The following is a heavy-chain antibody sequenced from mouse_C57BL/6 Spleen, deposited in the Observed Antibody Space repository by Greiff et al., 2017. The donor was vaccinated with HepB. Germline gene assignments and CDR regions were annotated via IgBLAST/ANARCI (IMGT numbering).Heavy chain of an antibody. V-gene: IGHV14-2*01. J-gene: IGHJ2*01. D-gene: IGHD3-3*01. CDR3: ARAKGEDVDLDY. Sequence: EVQLQQSGAELVKPGASVKLSCTASGFNIKDYYMHWVKQRTEQVLEWIGRIDPEDGETKYAPKFQGKATLTADTSSNTAYLQLSSLTSEDPAVYDGARAKGEDVDLDYWGQSTTLTVSS. CDR2: IDPEDGET. CDR1: GFNIKDYY.